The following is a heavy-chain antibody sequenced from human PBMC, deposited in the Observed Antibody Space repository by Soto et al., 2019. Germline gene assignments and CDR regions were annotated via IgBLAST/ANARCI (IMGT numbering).Heavy chain of an antibody. Sequence: QVQLQESGPGLVKPSETLSLTCTVSGGSIGSHYWSWIRQPPGEGLEWIGRASYSESPNYNPSLKSRVTISIDTSKNQFSLKLTSVTAADTAVYYCARQWGGDYWGQGTLVTVSS. CDR2: ASYSESP. V-gene: IGHV4-59*08. CDR3: ARQWGGDY. CDR1: GGSIGSHY. J-gene: IGHJ4*02. D-gene: IGHD3-16*01.